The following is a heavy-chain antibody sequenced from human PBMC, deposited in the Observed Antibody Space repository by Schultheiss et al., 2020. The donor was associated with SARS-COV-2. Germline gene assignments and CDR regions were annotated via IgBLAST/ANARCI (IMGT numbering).Heavy chain of an antibody. D-gene: IGHD4-17*01. V-gene: IGHV3-73*01. CDR2: IRSRPNTDAT. CDR1: GFIFSGSA. Sequence: GGSLRLSCAASGFIFSGSAMHWVRQAPGNGLEWIGRIRSRPNTDATAYAASVKGRFTISRDNSKNTLYLQMNSLRAEDTAVYYCARRTVTLDYWGQGTLVTVSS. CDR3: ARRTVTLDY. J-gene: IGHJ4*02.